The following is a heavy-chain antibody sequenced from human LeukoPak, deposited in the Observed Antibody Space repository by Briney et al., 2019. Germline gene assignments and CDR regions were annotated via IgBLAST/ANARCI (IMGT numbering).Heavy chain of an antibody. J-gene: IGHJ1*01. D-gene: IGHD6-6*01. CDR3: ASVYSSSPEYFQH. CDR1: GGSFSGYY. Sequence: ASETLSLICAVYGGSFSGYYWSWIRQPPGKGLEWIGEINHSGSTNYNPSLKSRVTISVDTSKNQFSLKLSSVTAADTAVYYCASVYSSSPEYFQHWGQGTLVTVSS. V-gene: IGHV4-34*01. CDR2: INHSGST.